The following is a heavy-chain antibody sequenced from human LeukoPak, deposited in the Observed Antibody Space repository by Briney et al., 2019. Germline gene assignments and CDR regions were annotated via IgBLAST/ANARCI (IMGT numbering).Heavy chain of an antibody. Sequence: GGSLRLSCAASGFTFSSYGMTWVRQAPGKGLECVSAISGRGGTTYYADSVKGRLTISRDNFKNTLYLQMNSLRAEDTAVYYCAKNIVGALRGGAFDIWGQGTMVTVSS. D-gene: IGHD1-26*01. CDR2: ISGRGGTT. CDR1: GFTFSSYG. J-gene: IGHJ3*02. V-gene: IGHV3-23*01. CDR3: AKNIVGALRGGAFDI.